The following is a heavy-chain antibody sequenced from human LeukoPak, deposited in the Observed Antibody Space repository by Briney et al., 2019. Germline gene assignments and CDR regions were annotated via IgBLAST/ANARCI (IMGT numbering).Heavy chain of an antibody. D-gene: IGHD3-9*01. CDR1: GGPFSGYY. CDR3: ARGPLNYDILTGYYFPLPYGMDV. V-gene: IGHV4-34*01. J-gene: IGHJ6*02. Sequence: PSETLSLTCAVSGGPFSGYYWNWIRQPPGKGLEWIGEISHSGSTNYNPSPKSRVTISVDTSKNQFSLKLSSVTAADTAVYYCARGPLNYDILTGYYFPLPYGMDVWGQGTTVTVSS. CDR2: ISHSGST.